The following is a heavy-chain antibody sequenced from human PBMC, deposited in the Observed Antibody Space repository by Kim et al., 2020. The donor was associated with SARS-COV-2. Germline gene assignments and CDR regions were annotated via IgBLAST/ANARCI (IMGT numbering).Heavy chain of an antibody. CDR2: MNPNSGNT. J-gene: IGHJ2*01. CDR3: ARGRAQYGSGIWGYFDL. V-gene: IGHV1-8*01. D-gene: IGHD3-10*01. CDR1: GYTFTSYD. Sequence: ASVKVSCKASGYTFTSYDINWVRQATGQGLEWMGWMNPNSGNTGYAQKFQGRVTMTRNTSISTAYMELSSLRSEDTAVYYCARGRAQYGSGIWGYFDLWGRGTLVTVSS.